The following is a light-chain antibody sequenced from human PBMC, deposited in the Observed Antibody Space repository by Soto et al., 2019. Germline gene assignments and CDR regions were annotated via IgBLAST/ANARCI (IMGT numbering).Light chain of an antibody. Sequence: AIRMTQSPSSLSASTGDRVTITCRASQGISSYLAWYQQKPGKAPKLLIYAASTLQSGVPSRFTGSGSGTDFTLTTSCLQSEDFATYYCQQYSSYTRPFGQGTKVDIX. CDR2: AAS. CDR3: QQYSSYTRP. V-gene: IGKV1-8*01. CDR1: QGISSY. J-gene: IGKJ1*01.